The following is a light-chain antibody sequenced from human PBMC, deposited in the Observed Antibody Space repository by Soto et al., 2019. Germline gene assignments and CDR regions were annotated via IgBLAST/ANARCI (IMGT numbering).Light chain of an antibody. J-gene: IGKJ4*01. CDR1: PDISNY. CDR2: DAS. Sequence: DIQMTQSPSSLSASVGARVTITCQASPDISNYLNWYQQKPGKAPKLLIYDASNLETGVPSRFSGSGSGTDFTFTISSLQPEDIATYYCQQYDNLPTFGGGTKVEIK. V-gene: IGKV1-33*01. CDR3: QQYDNLPT.